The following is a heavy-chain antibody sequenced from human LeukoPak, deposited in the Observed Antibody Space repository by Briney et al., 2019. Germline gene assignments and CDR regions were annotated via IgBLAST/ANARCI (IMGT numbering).Heavy chain of an antibody. CDR2: ISWNSGFI. CDR3: ARDYGDYYFDY. J-gene: IGHJ4*02. D-gene: IGHD4-17*01. CDR1: GFTFDDYA. Sequence: GGSLRLSCAASGFTFDDYAMHWVRQAPEKGLEWVSGISWNSGFIGYADSVKGRFTISRDNAKNSLYLQMNSLRAEDTALYYCARDYGDYYFDYWGQGTLVTVSS. V-gene: IGHV3-9*01.